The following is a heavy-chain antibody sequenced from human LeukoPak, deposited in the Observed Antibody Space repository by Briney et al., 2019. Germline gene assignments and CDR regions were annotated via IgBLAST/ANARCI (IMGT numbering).Heavy chain of an antibody. D-gene: IGHD1-26*01. CDR1: GFTFSSYA. Sequence: GGSLRLSCAASGFTFSSYAMHWVRQAPGKGLEWVAVISYDGSNKYYADSVKGRLTISRDNSKNTLYLQMNSLRAEDTAVYHCARARGRYSGSNFDYWGQGTLVTVSS. CDR3: ARARGRYSGSNFDY. V-gene: IGHV3-30-3*01. J-gene: IGHJ4*02. CDR2: ISYDGSNK.